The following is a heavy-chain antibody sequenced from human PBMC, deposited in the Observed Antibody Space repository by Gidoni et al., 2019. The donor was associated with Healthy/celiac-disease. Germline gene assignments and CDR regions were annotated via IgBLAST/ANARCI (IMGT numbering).Heavy chain of an antibody. J-gene: IGHJ4*02. V-gene: IGHV4-30-2*01. Sequence: QLQLQESGSGLVKPSQTLSLTCAVSGGSISSGGYSWSWIRQPPGKGLEWIGYIYPSGSTYSNPSLKSRVPISVDRSKNQFSLKLSSVTAADTAVYYCASSEASLPAGSYDGGPFDYWGQGTLVTVSS. CDR1: GGSISSGGYS. CDR2: IYPSGST. CDR3: ASSEASLPAGSYDGGPFDY. D-gene: IGHD1-26*01.